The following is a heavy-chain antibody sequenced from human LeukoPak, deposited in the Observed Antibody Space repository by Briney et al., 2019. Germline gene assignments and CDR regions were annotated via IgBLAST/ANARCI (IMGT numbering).Heavy chain of an antibody. V-gene: IGHV3-7*03. CDR1: GFTFSSYW. CDR2: IKQDGSEK. Sequence: GGSLRLSCAASGFTFSSYWMSWVRQAPGKGLEWVANIKQDGSEKYYVDSVKGRFTISRDNAKNSLYLQMNSLRAEDTAVYYCARDATTEYYGMDVWGQGTTVTVSS. D-gene: IGHD4-17*01. J-gene: IGHJ6*02. CDR3: ARDATTEYYGMDV.